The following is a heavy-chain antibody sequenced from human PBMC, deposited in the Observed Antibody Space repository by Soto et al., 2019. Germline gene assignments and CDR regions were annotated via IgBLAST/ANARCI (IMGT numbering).Heavy chain of an antibody. D-gene: IGHD4-4*01. CDR3: ARSWTTVAYMDV. J-gene: IGHJ6*03. Sequence: GSLRLSCAASGFTLSNYGMHWVRQAPGKGLEYVSAINSNGGSTYYANSVKGRFTISRDNSKNTLYLQMGSLRPEDMAVYYCARSWTTVAYMDVWGKGTTVTVSS. CDR1: GFTLSNYG. CDR2: INSNGGST. V-gene: IGHV3-64*01.